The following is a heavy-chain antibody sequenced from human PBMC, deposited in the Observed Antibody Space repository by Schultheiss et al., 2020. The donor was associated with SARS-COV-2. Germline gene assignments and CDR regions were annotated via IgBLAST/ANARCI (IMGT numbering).Heavy chain of an antibody. J-gene: IGHJ4*02. V-gene: IGHV3-53*01. CDR3: AKDRGTVTQGSSDY. D-gene: IGHD4-17*01. CDR1: GLSVSSNY. Sequence: GGSLRLSCAASGLSVSSNYMNWVRQSPGKGLEWVSVIYSCGSTYYADSVKGRFTISRDNSKNTLYLQMNSLRAEDTAVYYCAKDRGTVTQGSSDYWGQGTLVTVSS. CDR2: IYSCGST.